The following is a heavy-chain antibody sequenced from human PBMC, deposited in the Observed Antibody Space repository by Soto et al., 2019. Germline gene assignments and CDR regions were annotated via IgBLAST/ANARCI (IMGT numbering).Heavy chain of an antibody. D-gene: IGHD6-19*01. V-gene: IGHV6-1*01. Sequence: PSQTLSLTCAISGDSVSSNSAAWNWIRQSPSRGLEWLGRTYYRSKWYNDYAVSVKSRITINPDTSKNQFSLQLNSVTPEDTAVYYCARHGQWLVTGTGGFDPWGQGTLVTVSS. CDR2: TYYRSKWYN. J-gene: IGHJ5*02. CDR1: GDSVSSNSAA. CDR3: ARHGQWLVTGTGGFDP.